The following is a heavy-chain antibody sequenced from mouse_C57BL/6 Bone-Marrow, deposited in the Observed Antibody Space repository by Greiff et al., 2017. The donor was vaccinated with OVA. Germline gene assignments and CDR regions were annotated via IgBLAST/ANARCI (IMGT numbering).Heavy chain of an antibody. Sequence: VQLQQSGAELVRPGSSVKLSCKASGYTFTSYWMHWVKQRPIPGLEWIGNIDTSDSETHYNQKFKDKATLTVDKSSSTAYMQLSSLTSEDSAVYYCARSTYYSNPAWFAYWGQGTLVTVSA. CDR2: IDTSDSET. CDR1: GYTFTSYW. CDR3: ARSTYYSNPAWFAY. D-gene: IGHD2-5*01. J-gene: IGHJ3*01. V-gene: IGHV1-52*01.